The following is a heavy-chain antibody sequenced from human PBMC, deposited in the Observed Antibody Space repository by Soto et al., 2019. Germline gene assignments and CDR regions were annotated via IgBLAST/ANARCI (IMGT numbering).Heavy chain of an antibody. CDR2: IVVGSGNT. J-gene: IGHJ6*04. CDR3: AASEPRIAAAAYYYYYGMDV. V-gene: IGHV1-58*01. Sequence: SVKVSCKASGFTFTSSAVQWVRQARGQRLEWIGWIVVGSGNTNYAQKFQERVTITRDMSTSTAYMELSSLRSEDTAVYYCAASEPRIAAAAYYYYYGMDVWGKGTTVTVSS. D-gene: IGHD6-13*01. CDR1: GFTFTSSA.